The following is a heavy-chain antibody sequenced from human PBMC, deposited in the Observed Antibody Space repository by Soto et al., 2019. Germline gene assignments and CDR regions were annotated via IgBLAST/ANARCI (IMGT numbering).Heavy chain of an antibody. Sequence: GGSLRLSCAASGFTFSSYAMSWVRQAPGKGLEWVSAISGSGGSTYYADSVKGRFTISRDNSKNTLYLQMNSLRAEDTAVYYCAKAKRRSGYCSGGSCRYYYYYYMDVWGKGTTVTVSS. CDR1: GFTFSSYA. CDR2: ISGSGGST. D-gene: IGHD2-15*01. V-gene: IGHV3-23*01. CDR3: AKAKRRSGYCSGGSCRYYYYYYMDV. J-gene: IGHJ6*03.